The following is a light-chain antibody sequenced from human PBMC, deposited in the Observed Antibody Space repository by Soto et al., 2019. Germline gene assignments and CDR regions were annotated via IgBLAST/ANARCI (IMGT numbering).Light chain of an antibody. CDR2: RSS. V-gene: IGKV1-5*03. CDR1: QSVDTW. Sequence: DIQMTQSPSTLSASVGDRVTITCRASQSVDTWLAWYQQKAGKAPKVLISRSSNLESGVPSRFSGSGFGTEFTLTISSLQPDDFATYYCQQYHTDWTFGQGTKVDIK. CDR3: QQYHTDWT. J-gene: IGKJ1*01.